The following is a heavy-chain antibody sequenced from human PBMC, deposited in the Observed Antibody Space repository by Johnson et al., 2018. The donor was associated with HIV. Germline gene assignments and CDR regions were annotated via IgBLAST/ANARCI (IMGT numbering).Heavy chain of an antibody. CDR1: GFTFSSYG. Sequence: QVQLVESGGGVQRPGGSLRLSCAASGFTFSSYGMHWVRQAPGKGLEWVAVIWYDGSNRYYTESVKGRFTISRDNSENTLYLQMNSLRAEDTAKYYCAKAQVLADDCFNVWGQGTVVTVSS. V-gene: IGHV3-30*02. J-gene: IGHJ3*01. CDR3: AKAQVLADDCFNV. D-gene: IGHD2-8*02. CDR2: IWYDGSNR.